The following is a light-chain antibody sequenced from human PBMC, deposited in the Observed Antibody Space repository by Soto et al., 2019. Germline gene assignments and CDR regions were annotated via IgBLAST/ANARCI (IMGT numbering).Light chain of an antibody. J-gene: IGLJ1*01. CDR2: DVT. CDR3: SSYTTSNTRQIV. Sequence: QPVLTQPASVSVSPGQSSTISCTGTSSDVGGYNYVSWYQHHPGKAPKLIIYDVTNRPSGVSNPFSGSKSGNTASLTISGLQPEDEADYYCSSYTTSNTRQIVFGTGTKVTVL. CDR1: SSDVGGYNY. V-gene: IGLV2-14*03.